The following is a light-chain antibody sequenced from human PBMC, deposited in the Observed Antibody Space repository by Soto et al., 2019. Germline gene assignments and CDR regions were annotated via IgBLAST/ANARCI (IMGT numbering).Light chain of an antibody. J-gene: IGKJ3*01. CDR1: QNIRNH. CDR3: QQRDTWPPFA. CDR2: EAS. V-gene: IGKV3-11*01. Sequence: EIVLTQSPATLSFSLGERATLSCRASQNIRNHLAWYQQKPGQAPRLLIYEASNRATGIPARFSGGGSGTDFSLTISSLEPEDFAVYYCQQRDTWPPFAFGPGTKVDMK.